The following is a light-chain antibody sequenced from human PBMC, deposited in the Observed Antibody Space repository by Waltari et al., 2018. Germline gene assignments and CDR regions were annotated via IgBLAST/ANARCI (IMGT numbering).Light chain of an antibody. J-gene: IGLJ2*01. CDR2: GND. CDR1: SCKTGTSS. Sequence: QSVLTQPPSASGTPGPRVTIFCSGRSCKTGTSSVNSYHQLPGTAPKLLMYGNDQRPSGVPDRFSASTSSTSASLAISGLQSEDDADYYCEAWDDSLNGPVFGGGTKLTVL. V-gene: IGLV1-44*01. CDR3: EAWDDSLNGPV.